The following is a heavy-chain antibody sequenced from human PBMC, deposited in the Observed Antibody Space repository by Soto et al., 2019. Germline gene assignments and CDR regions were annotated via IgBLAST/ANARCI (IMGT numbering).Heavy chain of an antibody. V-gene: IGHV1-2*04. CDR1: GYTFTGYY. J-gene: IGHJ6*02. Sequence: ASVKVSCKASGYTFTGYYMHWVRQAPGQGLEWMGWINPNSGGTNYAQKFQGWVTMTRDTSISTAYMELSRLRSDDTAVYYCARGHPSPTMYYDFWSGYYTGNPSYYYYGMDVWGQGTTVTVSS. D-gene: IGHD3-3*01. CDR3: ARGHPSPTMYYDFWSGYYTGNPSYYYYGMDV. CDR2: INPNSGGT.